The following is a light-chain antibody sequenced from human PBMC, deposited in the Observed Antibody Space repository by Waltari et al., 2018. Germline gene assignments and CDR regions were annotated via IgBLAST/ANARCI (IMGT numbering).Light chain of an antibody. J-gene: IGLJ3*02. V-gene: IGLV1-47*01. CDR2: GNN. CDR1: SSNIGRSY. CDR3: ASWDDNLSGWV. Sequence: QSVLTQPPSASGTPGQRVTISCSGSSSNIGRSYVYWYQQLPGTAPKLLIYGNNQRPSGVPDRFSGSKSGTSASLAISGLRSEDEADYYCASWDDNLSGWVFGGGTKLTVL.